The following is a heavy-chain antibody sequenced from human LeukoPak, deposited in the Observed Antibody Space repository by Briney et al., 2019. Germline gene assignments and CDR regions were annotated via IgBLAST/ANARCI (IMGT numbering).Heavy chain of an antibody. CDR1: GFTFSTYW. J-gene: IGHJ4*02. Sequence: GGSLRLSCAASGFTFSTYWMHWVRQPPGKGLVWVSRINGDGTQTNYADSVKGRITVSRDNAKNTLYLQMNSLRADDTAVYFCIRDLRDHDYWGQGALVTVSS. V-gene: IGHV3-74*01. CDR3: IRDLRDHDY. CDR2: INGDGTQT.